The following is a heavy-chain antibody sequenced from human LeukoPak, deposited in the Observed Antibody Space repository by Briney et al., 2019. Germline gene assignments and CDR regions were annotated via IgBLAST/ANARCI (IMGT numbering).Heavy chain of an antibody. J-gene: IGHJ5*02. CDR2: INAYSGNT. D-gene: IGHD2-2*01. V-gene: IGHV1-18*01. CDR3: ARVVVVAGGNGFDP. Sequence: ASVKVSCKASGYAYTSYGISWVRQAPGQGLEWMGWINAYSGNTNYAQKLQGRVTMTTDTSTSTTYMELRSLRSDDTAVYYCARVVVVAGGNGFDPWGQGTLVTVSS. CDR1: GYAYTSYG.